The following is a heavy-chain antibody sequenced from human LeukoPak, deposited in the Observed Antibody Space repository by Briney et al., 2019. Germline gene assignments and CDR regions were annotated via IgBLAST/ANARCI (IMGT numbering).Heavy chain of an antibody. CDR2: ISYDGGNK. V-gene: IGHV3-30*18. CDR1: GFTFSSYG. Sequence: GRSLRLSCAASGFTFSSYGMHWVRQAPGKGPEWVAVISYDGGNKYYADSVKGRFTISRDNSKNTLYLQMNSLRAEDTAVYYCAKDRGSGWYAWFDPWGQGTLVTVSS. D-gene: IGHD6-19*01. CDR3: AKDRGSGWYAWFDP. J-gene: IGHJ5*02.